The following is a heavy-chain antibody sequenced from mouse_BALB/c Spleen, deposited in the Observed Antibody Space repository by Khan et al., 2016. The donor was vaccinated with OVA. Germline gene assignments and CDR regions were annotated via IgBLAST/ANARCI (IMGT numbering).Heavy chain of an antibody. CDR3: ARQPYYHYNVMDY. D-gene: IGHD2-10*01. CDR1: GFSLTNYG. Sequence: QAQLKESGPGLVAPSQSLSITCTISGFSLTNYGVHWVRQPPGKGLEWLVLMWSDGSTTYNSALKSRLTISKDNSKSQVFLKMNSLQTDDTAMYFCARQPYYHYNVMDYWGQGTSVTVSS. CDR2: MWSDGST. V-gene: IGHV2-6-1*01. J-gene: IGHJ4*01.